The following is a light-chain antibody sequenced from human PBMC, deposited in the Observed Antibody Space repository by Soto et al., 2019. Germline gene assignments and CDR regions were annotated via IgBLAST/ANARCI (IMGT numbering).Light chain of an antibody. Sequence: DIQLTQSPSSLSESVGDRVTITCRASQTITTYLSWFQQKPGKAPKLLVYGASSLQSGVPSRFSGSGSGTEFTLTISSLQSEDFATYYCQQSYTTPITFGQGTRLEIK. CDR3: QQSYTTPIT. V-gene: IGKV1-39*01. J-gene: IGKJ5*01. CDR2: GAS. CDR1: QTITTY.